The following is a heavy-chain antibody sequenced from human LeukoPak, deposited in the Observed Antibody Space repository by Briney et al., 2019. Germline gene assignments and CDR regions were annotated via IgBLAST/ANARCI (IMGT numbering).Heavy chain of an antibody. CDR1: GGTFSSYA. D-gene: IGHD3-22*01. J-gene: IGHJ4*02. CDR3: ASTKWFDDSSGYYRTFDY. Sequence: GASVKVSCKASGGTFSSYAISWVRQAPGQGLEWMGGIIPIFGTANYAQKFQGRVTITADESTSTAYMELSSLRSEDTAVYYCASTKWFDDSSGYYRTFDYWGQGTLVTVSS. V-gene: IGHV1-69*13. CDR2: IIPIFGTA.